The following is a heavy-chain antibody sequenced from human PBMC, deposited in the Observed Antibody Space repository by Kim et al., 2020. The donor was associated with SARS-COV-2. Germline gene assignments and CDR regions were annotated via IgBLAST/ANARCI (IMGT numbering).Heavy chain of an antibody. Sequence: GGSLRLSCAASGFSFSGYGMSWVRQAPGKGLEWVSGISPGGDTTYYADSVKGLFSISRDNSKNTLFLQMKSLRAEDTAVYYCAKRADSNGGYVEDYWGQGILVTVSS. J-gene: IGHJ4*02. CDR2: ISPGGDTT. D-gene: IGHD5-12*01. CDR3: AKRADSNGGYVEDY. CDR1: GFSFSGYG. V-gene: IGHV3-23*01.